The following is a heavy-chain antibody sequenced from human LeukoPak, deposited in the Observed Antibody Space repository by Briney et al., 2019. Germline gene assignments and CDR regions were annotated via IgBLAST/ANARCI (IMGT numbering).Heavy chain of an antibody. CDR1: GYTFTSYG. J-gene: IGHJ4*02. CDR2: ISAYNGNT. V-gene: IGHV1-18*01. CDR3: ATAPVTYYYPLIGY. D-gene: IGHD3-10*01. Sequence: EASVKVSCKASGYTFTSYGISWVRQAPGQGLEWMGWISAYNGNTNYAQKLQGRVTMTTDTSTSTAYMELRSLRSDDTAVYYCATAPVTYYYPLIGYWGQGTLVTVSS.